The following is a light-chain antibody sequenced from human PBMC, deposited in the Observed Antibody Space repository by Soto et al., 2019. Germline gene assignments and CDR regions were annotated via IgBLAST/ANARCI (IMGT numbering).Light chain of an antibody. V-gene: IGKV1-39*01. CDR3: QQTYSDIS. J-gene: IGKJ4*01. CDR2: GAS. Sequence: DVRMTQSPSSLSASVGDTITITCRASRTINTYLNWFQQKPGEPPRLLIYGASTLHDGVPSRFSGSGSGADFTPTISGLQPEDFASYHCQQTYSDISFGGGTKV. CDR1: RTINTY.